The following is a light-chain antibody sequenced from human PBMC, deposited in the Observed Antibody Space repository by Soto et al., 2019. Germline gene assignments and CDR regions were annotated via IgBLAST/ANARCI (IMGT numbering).Light chain of an antibody. CDR3: QQRSNWRII. V-gene: IGKV3-11*01. CDR2: GAS. J-gene: IGKJ5*01. Sequence: EIVLTQSPATLSLSPGERATLSCRASQSVSSYLAWYQQKPGQAPRLLLYGASTRATVIPARLSGSGSGTALTPTISSIEHEDFAVYYCQQRSNWRIIFGQGTRLEIK. CDR1: QSVSSY.